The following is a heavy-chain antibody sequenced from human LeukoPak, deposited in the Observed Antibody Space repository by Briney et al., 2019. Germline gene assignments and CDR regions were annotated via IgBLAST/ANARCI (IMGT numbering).Heavy chain of an antibody. CDR1: GYTFTSYD. CDR2: MNPNSGNT. V-gene: IGHV1-8*01. J-gene: IGHJ4*02. D-gene: IGHD2-15*01. CDR3: ARRDCSGGTCRTRVFDY. Sequence: ASVEVSCKASGYTFTSYDINWVRQAAGQGLEWMGWMNPNSGNTGYAQKFQGRVTITRNTSIDTAYMEVSSLRSEDTAVYYCARRDCSGGTCRTRVFDYWGQGTLVTVSS.